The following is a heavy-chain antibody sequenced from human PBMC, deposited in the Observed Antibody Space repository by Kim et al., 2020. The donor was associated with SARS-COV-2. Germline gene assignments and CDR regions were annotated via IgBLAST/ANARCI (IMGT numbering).Heavy chain of an antibody. CDR1: GFTFSSYW. V-gene: IGHV3-7*01. J-gene: IGHJ4*02. CDR2: IKQDGSEK. D-gene: IGHD3-22*01. CDR3: AREIDYYDSSGYYFWVPYYYFDY. Sequence: GGSLRLSCAASGFTFSSYWMSWVRQAPGKGLEWVANIKQDGSEKYYVDSVKGRFTISRDNAKNSLYLQMNSLRAEDTAVYYCAREIDYYDSSGYYFWVPYYYFDYWGQGTLVTVSS.